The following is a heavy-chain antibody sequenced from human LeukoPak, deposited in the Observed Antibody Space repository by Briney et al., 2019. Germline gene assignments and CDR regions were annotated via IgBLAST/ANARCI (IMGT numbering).Heavy chain of an antibody. J-gene: IGHJ4*02. Sequence: GASVKVSCKASGGTFSSYAISWVRQAPGQGLEWMGGIIPIFGTANYAQKFQGRVTITADESTSTAYMELSSLRSEDTAVYYCARDGREQQLTDYWGQGTLVTVSS. CDR2: IIPIFGTA. D-gene: IGHD6-13*01. CDR3: ARDGREQQLTDY. V-gene: IGHV1-69*13. CDR1: GGTFSSYA.